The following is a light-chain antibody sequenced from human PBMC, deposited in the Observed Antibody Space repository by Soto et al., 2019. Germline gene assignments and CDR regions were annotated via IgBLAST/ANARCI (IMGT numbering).Light chain of an antibody. J-gene: IGKJ3*01. CDR1: QSVSSSY. CDR3: QQYGSSPPRFT. CDR2: GAS. V-gene: IGKV3-20*01. Sequence: EIVLTQSPGTLSLSPGERATLSCRASQSVSSSYLAWYQQKPGQAPRLLIYGASSRATGITDRFSGSGSGTDFTLTISRLEPEDFAVYYWQQYGSSPPRFTFGPGTKVDIK.